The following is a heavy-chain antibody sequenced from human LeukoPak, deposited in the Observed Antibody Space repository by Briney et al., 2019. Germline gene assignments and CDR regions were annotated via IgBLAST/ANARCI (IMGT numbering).Heavy chain of an antibody. Sequence: GGSLRLSCAASGLTFSSHGMHWVRQAPGKGLEWVAIIWYDGSNKYYRDSVKGRFTISRDDSKDTLYLQMNSLRAEDTAVYYCARAVRDLSVDYWGQGTLVTVSS. CDR1: GLTFSSHG. D-gene: IGHD3-3*01. J-gene: IGHJ4*02. CDR2: IWYDGSNK. V-gene: IGHV3-33*01. CDR3: ARAVRDLSVDY.